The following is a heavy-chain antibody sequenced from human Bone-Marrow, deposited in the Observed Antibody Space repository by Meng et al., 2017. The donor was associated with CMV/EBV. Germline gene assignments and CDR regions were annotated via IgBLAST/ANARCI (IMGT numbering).Heavy chain of an antibody. D-gene: IGHD3-10*01. V-gene: IGHV3-9*03. Sequence: GGSLRLSCAASGFTFDDYAMHWVRQAPGKGLEWVSGISWNSGSIGYADSVKGRFTISRDNAKNSLYLQMNSLRAEDMAVYYCARSYNFYSYYGLYVWGQGTTVTVSS. CDR2: ISWNSGSI. CDR1: GFTFDDYA. J-gene: IGHJ6*02. CDR3: ARSYNFYSYYGLYV.